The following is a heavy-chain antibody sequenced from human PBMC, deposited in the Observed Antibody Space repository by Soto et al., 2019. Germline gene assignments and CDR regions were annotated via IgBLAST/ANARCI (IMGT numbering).Heavy chain of an antibody. Sequence: GGSLRVSCAASGFTFSSCAMSWVRQAPGKGLEWISSISCGGTSTCYADSVKVQFSISRDNSKNPLYLQMNSLRAEDTAIYYCAKDLSGSYHGAGNWFYXWGQVTLVTVSX. V-gene: IGHV3-23*01. CDR3: AKDLSGSYHGAGNWFYX. CDR1: GFTFSSCA. D-gene: IGHD1-26*01. J-gene: IGHJ5*02. CDR2: ISCGGTST.